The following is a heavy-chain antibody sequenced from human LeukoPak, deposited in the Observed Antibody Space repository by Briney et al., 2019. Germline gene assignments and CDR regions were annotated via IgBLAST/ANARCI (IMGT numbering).Heavy chain of an antibody. CDR1: GYIFSAYY. V-gene: IGHV1-2*02. J-gene: IGHJ4*02. CDR2: VNPKSGKT. CDR3: AREAANFPGSGAIDY. D-gene: IGHD3-10*01. Sequence: ASVKVSCKASGYIFSAYYMHWVRQAPGQGLEWMGWVNPKSGKTNYAQKFQGRVTMTRDTSISTAHMELGSLTSDDVAVYYCAREAANFPGSGAIDYWGQGTLVTVSS.